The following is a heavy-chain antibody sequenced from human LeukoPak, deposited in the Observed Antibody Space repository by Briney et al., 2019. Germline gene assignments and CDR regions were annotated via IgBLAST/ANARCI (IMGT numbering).Heavy chain of an antibody. CDR3: AIDRKRGYDVLDY. D-gene: IGHD5-12*01. J-gene: IGHJ4*02. CDR2: IYNGGST. Sequence: GGSLRLSCAASGFTVSSTYMNWVRQAPGRGLEWVSVIYNGGSTSYADSVKGRFTISRDNSKNTLYLQMNTLSVEDTAVYYCAIDRKRGYDVLDYWGQGTLVTVSS. CDR1: GFTVSSTY. V-gene: IGHV3-53*01.